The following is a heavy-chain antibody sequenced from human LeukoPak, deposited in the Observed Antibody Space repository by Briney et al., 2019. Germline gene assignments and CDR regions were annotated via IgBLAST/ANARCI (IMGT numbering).Heavy chain of an antibody. Sequence: SETLSLTCTVSGGSISSGSYYWGYMRQPPQKGLEWIGSVYYSGSTYYNPSLKSRVTISVDTSKNQFSLKLSSVTAADTAVYYCARQGLWELPTFDSWGQGTLVSVSS. D-gene: IGHD1-26*01. J-gene: IGHJ4*02. CDR2: VYYSGST. CDR1: GGSISSGSYY. V-gene: IGHV4-39*01. CDR3: ARQGLWELPTFDS.